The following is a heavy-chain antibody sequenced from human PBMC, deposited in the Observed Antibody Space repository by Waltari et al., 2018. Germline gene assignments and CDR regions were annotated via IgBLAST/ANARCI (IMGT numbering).Heavy chain of an antibody. CDR3: AREKATVTTFLDY. V-gene: IGHV3-7*01. CDR1: GFTFSSYW. J-gene: IGHJ4*02. Sequence: EVQLVESGGGLVKPGGSLRLSCAASGFTFSSYWMSWVRQAPGKGLEWVANIKQDGSEKYYVDSVKGRFTISRDNAKNSLYLQMNSLRAEDTAVYYCAREKATVTTFLDYWGQGTLVTVSS. CDR2: IKQDGSEK. D-gene: IGHD4-4*01.